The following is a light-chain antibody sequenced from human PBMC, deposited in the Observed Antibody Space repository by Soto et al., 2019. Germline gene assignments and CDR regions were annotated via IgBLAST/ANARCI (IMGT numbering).Light chain of an antibody. V-gene: IGKV1-27*01. Sequence: DIQMTQSPSSLSASVGDRVTITCRASQGISNNLAWFQQKPGKFPKLLIYAASTLHSGVPSRFSGSGSGTDFTHTISSLQPEDVATYYCQKYSSAPPITFGQGTRLDIK. CDR2: AAS. J-gene: IGKJ5*01. CDR1: QGISNN. CDR3: QKYSSAPPIT.